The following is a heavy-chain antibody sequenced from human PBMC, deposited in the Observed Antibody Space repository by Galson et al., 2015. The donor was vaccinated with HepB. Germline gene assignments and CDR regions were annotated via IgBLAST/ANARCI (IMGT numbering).Heavy chain of an antibody. CDR1: GFTFSSYS. Sequence: SLRLSCAASGFTFSSYSMNWVRQAPGKGLEWVPSISSSSYIYYADSVKGRFTISRDDAKNSLYLQMNSLRAEDTAVYYCARGAPKAVAGTYYWGQGTLVTVSS. CDR3: ARGAPKAVAGTYY. CDR2: ISSSSYI. J-gene: IGHJ4*02. V-gene: IGHV3-21*01. D-gene: IGHD6-19*01.